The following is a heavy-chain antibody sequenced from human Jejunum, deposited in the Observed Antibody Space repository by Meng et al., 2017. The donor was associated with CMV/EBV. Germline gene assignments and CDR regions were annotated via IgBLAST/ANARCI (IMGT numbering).Heavy chain of an antibody. CDR1: RFIFGTAW. D-gene: IGHD1-7*01. V-gene: IGHV3-15*01. J-gene: IGHJ5*02. CDR3: VAGLGTSAEDA. CDR2: LTITPHDGPI. Sequence: ASRFIFGTAWMTRVHQAPGPGLAWVGLLTITPHDGPIDYAAPVKGRFTISRDDSKNTLYLQMNSLQSDDTGVYYCVAGLGTSAEDAWGPGTLVTVSS.